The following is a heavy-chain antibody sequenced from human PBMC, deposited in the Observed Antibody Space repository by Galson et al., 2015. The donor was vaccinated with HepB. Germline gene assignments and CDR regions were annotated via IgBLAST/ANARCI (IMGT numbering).Heavy chain of an antibody. J-gene: IGHJ4*02. Sequence: SLRLSCAASGFTFSSYGMHWVRQAPGKGLEWVAVISYDGSNKYYADSVNGRFTISRDNSKNTLYLQMNSLRAEDTAVYYCARDYGDTRGYYFDYWGQGTLVTVSS. D-gene: IGHD4-17*01. CDR3: ARDYGDTRGYYFDY. CDR2: ISYDGSNK. CDR1: GFTFSSYG. V-gene: IGHV3-30*03.